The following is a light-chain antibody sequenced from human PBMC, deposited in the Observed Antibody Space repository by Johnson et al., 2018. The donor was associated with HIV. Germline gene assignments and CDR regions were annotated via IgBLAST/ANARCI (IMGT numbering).Light chain of an antibody. J-gene: IGLJ1*01. CDR3: GTWDSSLSALYG. CDR1: SSNIGNNY. Sequence: QSVLTQPPSLSAAPGQTVTISCSGSSSNIGNNYVSWYQQLPGTAPKLLIYDNNKRPSGIPDRFSGSKSGTSATLGITGLQTGDEADYYCGTWDSSLSALYGFGTGTKGPIL. CDR2: DNN. V-gene: IGLV1-51*01.